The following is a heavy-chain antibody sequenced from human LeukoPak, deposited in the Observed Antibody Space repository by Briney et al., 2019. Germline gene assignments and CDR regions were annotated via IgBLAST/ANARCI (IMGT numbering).Heavy chain of an antibody. V-gene: IGHV4-30-2*01. CDR1: GGSISSGGYY. D-gene: IGHD2-2*01. Sequence: SETLSLTCTVSGGSISSGGYYWSWIRQPPGKGLEWIGYIYHSGSTYYNPSLKSRVTISVDRSKNQFSLKLSSVTAADTAVYYCARFIGVPAANFDYWGQGTLVTVSS. CDR2: IYHSGST. J-gene: IGHJ4*02. CDR3: ARFIGVPAANFDY.